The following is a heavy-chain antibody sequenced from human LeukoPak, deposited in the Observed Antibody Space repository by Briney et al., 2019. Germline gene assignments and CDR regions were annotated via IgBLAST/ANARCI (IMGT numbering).Heavy chain of an antibody. CDR1: GFTFSNSA. CDR3: AKASWVSSTDAVR. CDR2: LSGSGITT. V-gene: IGHV3-23*01. Sequence: PGGSLRLSCAASGFTFSNSAMSWVRQAPGKGLEWVSTLSGSGITTFYADSVKGRFTLSSDSSRNTVYFQLNNLRVEDTAIYYCAKASWVSSTDAVRWGQGTLVTVSS. J-gene: IGHJ4*02. D-gene: IGHD6-19*01.